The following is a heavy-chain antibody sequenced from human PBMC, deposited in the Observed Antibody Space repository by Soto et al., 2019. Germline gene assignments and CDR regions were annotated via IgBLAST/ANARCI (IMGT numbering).Heavy chain of an antibody. V-gene: IGHV3-7*01. CDR2: IKQDGSEK. J-gene: IGHJ4*02. D-gene: IGHD2-15*01. CDR1: GFPFNRYW. Sequence: GWSLKLSCASSGFPFNRYWMSWVRPATGKGLEWVANIKQDGSEKYYVDSVKGRFTISRDNAKNSLYLQMNSLRAEDTAVYYCARAGGTKDFAYWGQGTLVTVSS. CDR3: ARAGGTKDFAY.